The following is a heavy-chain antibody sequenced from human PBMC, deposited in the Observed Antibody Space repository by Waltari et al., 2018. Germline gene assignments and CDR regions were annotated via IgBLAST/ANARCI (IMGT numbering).Heavy chain of an antibody. Sequence: QVQLQQWGAGLLKPSETLSLNCAVSGGSFSGYYWSWIHQPPGKGLEWIGEINHSGSTNYNPSLKSRVTISVDTSKNQFSLKLSSVTAADTAVYYCARGLPTYYDSSGYYPEGQGTLVTVSS. CDR2: INHSGST. D-gene: IGHD3-22*01. V-gene: IGHV4-34*01. CDR3: ARGLPTYYDSSGYYP. CDR1: GGSFSGYY. J-gene: IGHJ5*02.